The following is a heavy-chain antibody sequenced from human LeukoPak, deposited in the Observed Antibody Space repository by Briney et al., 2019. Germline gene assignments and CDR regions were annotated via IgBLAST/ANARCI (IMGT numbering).Heavy chain of an antibody. CDR3: ARGYSYGLGWTFDY. CDR2: LYYSGST. D-gene: IGHD5-18*01. CDR1: GGSISSSNYY. Sequence: PSETLSLTCSVSGGSISSSNYYWGWIRQPPGKGLEWIGSLYYSGSTYYSPSLKSRVTISLDTSKNQFSLKLSSVTAADTAVYYCARGYSYGLGWTFDYWGQGTLATVSS. J-gene: IGHJ4*02. V-gene: IGHV4-39*07.